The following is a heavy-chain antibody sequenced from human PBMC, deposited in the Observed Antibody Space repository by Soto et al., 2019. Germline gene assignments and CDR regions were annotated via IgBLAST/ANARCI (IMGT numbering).Heavy chain of an antibody. V-gene: IGHV3-53*01. CDR1: GLTVSSNY. J-gene: IGHJ6*02. CDR2: IYSGGST. Sequence: PGSSLRLSCAASGLTVSSNYMSWVRQAPGTVLEWVSVIYSGGSTYYADSVKGLFTISRDNSKNTLYLQMNSLRAEDTAVYYCARDQVVVVPAAITYYYGMDVWGQGSTVTVSS. D-gene: IGHD2-2*02. CDR3: ARDQVVVVPAAITYYYGMDV.